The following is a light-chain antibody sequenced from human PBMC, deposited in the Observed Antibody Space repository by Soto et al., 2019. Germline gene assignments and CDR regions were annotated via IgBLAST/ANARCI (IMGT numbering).Light chain of an antibody. CDR1: QSISSW. J-gene: IGKJ1*01. CDR3: QQSYSSPPT. Sequence: DIQMTHSPSTLSASLGDRVTITCRASQSISSWLAWYQQKPGKAPKLLIFAASSLQSGVPSRFSGSRSGPDFTLTISSLQPEDFATYYCQQSYSSPPTFGQGTKVDIK. V-gene: IGKV1-39*01. CDR2: AAS.